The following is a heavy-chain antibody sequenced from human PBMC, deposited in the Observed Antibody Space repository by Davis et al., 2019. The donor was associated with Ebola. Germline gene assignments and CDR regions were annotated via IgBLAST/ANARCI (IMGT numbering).Heavy chain of an antibody. D-gene: IGHD3-22*01. CDR2: ISPDGSAT. CDR1: GFSFSNYW. V-gene: IGHV3-74*01. CDR3: ARDFDRVRE. J-gene: IGHJ4*02. Sequence: GESLKISCAASGFSFSNYWIHWVRQAPGKGPVWVSRISPDGSATGFADSVKGRFSISRDNAKNTVYLQMNSLKAEDTAVYYCARDFDRVREWGQGTLVTVSS.